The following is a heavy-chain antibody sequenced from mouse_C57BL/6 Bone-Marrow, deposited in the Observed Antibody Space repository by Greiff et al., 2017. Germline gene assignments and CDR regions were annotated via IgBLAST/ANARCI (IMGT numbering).Heavy chain of an antibody. Sequence: QVQLQQPGAELVMPGASVKLSCKASGYTFTSYWMHWVKQRPGQGLEWIGEIDPSDSYTNYNQKFKGKSTLTVDKSSSTAYMQLSGLTSEDSAVYYCARWSYYGYDGPCWYFDVWGTGTTVTVSS. CDR3: ARWSYYGYDGPCWYFDV. J-gene: IGHJ1*03. D-gene: IGHD2-2*01. CDR2: IDPSDSYT. CDR1: GYTFTSYW. V-gene: IGHV1-69*01.